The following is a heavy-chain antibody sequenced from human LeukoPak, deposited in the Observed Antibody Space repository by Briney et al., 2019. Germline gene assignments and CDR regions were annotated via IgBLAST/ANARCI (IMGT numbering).Heavy chain of an antibody. CDR2: IFHSGIT. J-gene: IGHJ4*02. D-gene: IGHD5-18*01. V-gene: IGHV4-38-2*01. CDR3: ARGQIRYSYGIFDY. Sequence: SETLSLTCAVSGFSISSGYFWAWIRQSPGKGLEWIGSIFHSGITYYNPSLKSRVTISVDTSKNQFSLKLSSVTAADTAVYYCARGQIRYSYGIFDYWGQGTLVTVSS. CDR1: GFSISSGYF.